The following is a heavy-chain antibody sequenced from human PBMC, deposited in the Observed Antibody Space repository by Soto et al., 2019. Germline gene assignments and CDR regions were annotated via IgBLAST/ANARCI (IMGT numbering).Heavy chain of an antibody. Sequence: SCAASGFTFTSYTMNCVLQSPGNWLEWVSSISSSSDYIYYADSMKGRVTISRDNAKNSLFLDMNSLTGEDTAVYYCARARVYATGPLDFWGQGTLVTVS. CDR1: GFTFTSYT. CDR2: ISSSSDYI. J-gene: IGHJ4*02. CDR3: ARARVYATGPLDF. D-gene: IGHD6-13*01. V-gene: IGHV3-21*06.